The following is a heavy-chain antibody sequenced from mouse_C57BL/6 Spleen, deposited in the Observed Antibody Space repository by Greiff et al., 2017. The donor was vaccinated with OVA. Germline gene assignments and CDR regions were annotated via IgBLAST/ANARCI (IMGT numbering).Heavy chain of an antibody. CDR1: GFTFSDYG. V-gene: IGHV5-17*01. CDR2: ISSGSSTI. CDR3: AREGTGTLYYAMDY. J-gene: IGHJ4*01. Sequence: DVHLVESGGGLVKPGGSLKLSCAASGFTFSDYGMHWVRQAPEKGLEWVAYISSGSSTIYYADTVKGRFTISRDNAKNTLFLQMTSLRSEDTAMYYCAREGTGTLYYAMDYWGQGTSVTVSS. D-gene: IGHD4-1*01.